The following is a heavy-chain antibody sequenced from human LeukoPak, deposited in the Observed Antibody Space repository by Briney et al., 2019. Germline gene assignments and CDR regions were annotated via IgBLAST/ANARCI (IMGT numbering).Heavy chain of an antibody. D-gene: IGHD5-18*01. J-gene: IGHJ4*02. V-gene: IGHV3-7*03. Sequence: GGSLRLSCEASGFIFSSQWMSWVRQAPGKGLEWVANIKRDGSETYYVNSVKGRFTISRDNAKNSLFPQMNSLRVEDTAVYYCASLDTAMVTWRDNWGQGTLVTVSS. CDR1: GFIFSSQW. CDR2: IKRDGSET. CDR3: ASLDTAMVTWRDN.